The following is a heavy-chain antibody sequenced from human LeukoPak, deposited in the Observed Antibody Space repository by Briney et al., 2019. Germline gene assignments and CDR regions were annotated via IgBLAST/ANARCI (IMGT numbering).Heavy chain of an antibody. CDR3: ARRRGGSWYPSWFDP. CDR1: GGSISSSSYY. CDR2: IYFSGST. D-gene: IGHD6-13*01. V-gene: IGHV4-39*01. J-gene: IGHJ5*02. Sequence: TSETLSLTCTVSGGSISSSSYYWGWIRQPPGKGLEWIGSIYFSGSTYYNPSLKSRITISVDRSKNQFSLKLSSVTAADTAIYYCARRRGGSWYPSWFDPWGQGTLVTVSS.